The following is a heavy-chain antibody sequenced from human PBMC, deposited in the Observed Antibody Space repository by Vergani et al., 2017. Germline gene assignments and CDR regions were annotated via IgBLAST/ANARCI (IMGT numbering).Heavy chain of an antibody. CDR2: IIPILGIA. Sequence: QVQLVQSGAEVKKPGSSVKVSCKASGGTFSSYTISWVRQAPGQGLEWMGRIIPILGIANYAQKFQGRVTITADKSTSTAYMKLSSLRSEDTAVYYCARDLGYGSGTNWFDPWGQGTLVTVSS. V-gene: IGHV1-69*08. CDR1: GGTFSSYT. J-gene: IGHJ5*02. D-gene: IGHD3-10*01. CDR3: ARDLGYGSGTNWFDP.